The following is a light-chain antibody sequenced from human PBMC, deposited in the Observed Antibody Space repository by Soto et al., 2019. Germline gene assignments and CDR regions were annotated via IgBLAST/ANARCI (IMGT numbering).Light chain of an antibody. CDR2: GAS. CDR1: QSVSTN. J-gene: IGKJ1*01. Sequence: ETVLTQSPATLTVSPGERATLPCRASQSVSTNLAWYQQKPGQGPRLLIYGASTRATGIPARFSGGGSGTDFTLPISSLQSEDYAIYYCQQYNNWPTWTFGQGTKVEIK. CDR3: QQYNNWPTWT. V-gene: IGKV3-15*01.